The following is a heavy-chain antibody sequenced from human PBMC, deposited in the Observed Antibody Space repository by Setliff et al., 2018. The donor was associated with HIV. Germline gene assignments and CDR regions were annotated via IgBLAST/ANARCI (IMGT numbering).Heavy chain of an antibody. J-gene: IGHJ6*03. CDR3: ARSNSGSGTGSGYYFHMGV. V-gene: IGHV4-31*03. D-gene: IGHD6-19*01. Sequence: PSETLSLTCTVSGDSINSGNYYWSWIRQHPGKGLEWIGYIYYSGSTYYSPSLKSRVTISEDTSKNQFSLNVRSLTAADTAVYYCARSNSGSGTGSGYYFHMGVWGKGTTVTVSS. CDR2: IYYSGST. CDR1: GDSINSGNYY.